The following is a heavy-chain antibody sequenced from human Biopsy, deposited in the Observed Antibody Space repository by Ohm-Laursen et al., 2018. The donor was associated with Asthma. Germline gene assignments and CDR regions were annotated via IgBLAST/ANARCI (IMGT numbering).Heavy chain of an antibody. J-gene: IGHJ4*02. CDR1: GYTFRSYG. Sequence: SSVKVSCNASGYTFRSYGVSWVRQAPGQGLEWMGWISPFTGDTHFGQKFQGRVTMTTDTSTDTAYMELRSLRSDDTAVYYCARHPYNFGGFDYWGQGSLVLVS. V-gene: IGHV1-18*04. D-gene: IGHD5-24*01. CDR2: ISPFTGDT. CDR3: ARHPYNFGGFDY.